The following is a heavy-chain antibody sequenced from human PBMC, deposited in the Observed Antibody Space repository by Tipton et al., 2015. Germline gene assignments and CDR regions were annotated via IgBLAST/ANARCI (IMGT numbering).Heavy chain of an antibody. J-gene: IGHJ4*02. D-gene: IGHD3-9*01. CDR3: VLTTISYFDF. V-gene: IGHV3-7*03. CDR1: GFTFSDYW. CDR2: IKHDGSEK. Sequence: SLRLSCLGSGFTFSDYWMTWVRQAPGKGLEWVANIKHDGSEKYYAASVEGRFTISRDNGGSSLFLQMNALRVEDTAVYYCVLTTISYFDFWGQGTLVTVSS.